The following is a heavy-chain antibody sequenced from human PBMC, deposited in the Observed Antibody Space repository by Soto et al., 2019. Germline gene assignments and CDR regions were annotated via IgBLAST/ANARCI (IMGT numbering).Heavy chain of an antibody. Sequence: QAHLVQSGPEVKKPGASVKVSCKGSGYIFTSYGIAWVRQAPGQGLEWMGWISAHNGNTEYAQKFQGRVTVTRDTSTSTAYLDLRSLRSDDTALYYGERGRYGDYWGQGALVTVSS. CDR1: GYIFTSYG. CDR3: ERGRYGDY. D-gene: IGHD4-17*01. CDR2: ISAHNGNT. J-gene: IGHJ4*02. V-gene: IGHV1-18*01.